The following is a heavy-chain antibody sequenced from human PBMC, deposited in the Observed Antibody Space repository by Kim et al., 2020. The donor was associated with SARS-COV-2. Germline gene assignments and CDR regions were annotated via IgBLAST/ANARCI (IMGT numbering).Heavy chain of an antibody. Sequence: GGSLRLSCAASGFTFSNAWMNWVRQAPGKGLEWVGRIKSKTDGGTTDYAAPGKGRFTISRDDSKNTLYLQMNSLKTEDTGVYYCTTGRAHWYYSDYWGQGTLVTVSS. CDR3: TTGRAHWYYSDY. CDR2: IKSKTDGGTT. J-gene: IGHJ4*02. D-gene: IGHD2-8*02. CDR1: GFTFSNAW. V-gene: IGHV3-15*01.